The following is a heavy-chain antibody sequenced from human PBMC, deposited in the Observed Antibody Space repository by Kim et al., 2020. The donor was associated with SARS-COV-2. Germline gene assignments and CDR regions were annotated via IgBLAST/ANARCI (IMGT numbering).Heavy chain of an antibody. Sequence: SETLSLTCTVSGGSISSSSYYWGWIRQPPGKGLEWIGSIYYSGSTYYNPSLKSRVTISVDTSKNQFSLKLSSVTAADTAVYYCARRDSSSLGFDYWGQGTLVTVSS. CDR3: ARRDSSSLGFDY. V-gene: IGHV4-39*01. CDR2: IYYSGST. CDR1: GGSISSSSYY. J-gene: IGHJ4*02. D-gene: IGHD6-6*01.